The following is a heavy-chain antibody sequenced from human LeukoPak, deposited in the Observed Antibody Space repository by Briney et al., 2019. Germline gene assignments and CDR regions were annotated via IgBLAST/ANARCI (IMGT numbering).Heavy chain of an antibody. CDR3: ARFRYNWNYDFDY. D-gene: IGHD1-7*01. CDR1: GFTFSNFW. CDR2: INQDVSEK. Sequence: GGSLRLSCAASGFTFSNFWMSWVRQAPGKGLEWVANINQDVSEKFYVDSVKGRFTISRDDAKNSLYLQMNSLRAEDTAVYYCARFRYNWNYDFDYWGQGTLVTVSS. J-gene: IGHJ4*02. V-gene: IGHV3-7*01.